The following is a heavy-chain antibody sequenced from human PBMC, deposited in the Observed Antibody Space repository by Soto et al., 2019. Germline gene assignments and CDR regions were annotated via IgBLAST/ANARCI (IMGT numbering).Heavy chain of an antibody. J-gene: IGHJ4*02. CDR1: GYSFTTYA. V-gene: IGHV1-3*01. CDR2: INPGKGDT. Sequence: QVQLVQSGAEVTKPGASVKVSCEASGYSFTTYAIHWVRQAPGQRLEWMGWINPGKGDTKYSPVFQGRVTISRDTSASTAYMELSSLRSGDTAVYICAREGFSSAFGYWGQGTLVTVSS. D-gene: IGHD6-6*01. CDR3: AREGFSSAFGY.